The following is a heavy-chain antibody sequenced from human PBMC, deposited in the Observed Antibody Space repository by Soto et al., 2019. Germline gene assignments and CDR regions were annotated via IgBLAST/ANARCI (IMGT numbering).Heavy chain of an antibody. D-gene: IGHD4-17*01. J-gene: IGHJ3*02. V-gene: IGHV4-34*01. Sequence: SETLSLTCAVYGGSFSGYYWSWIRQPPGKGLEWIGEINHSGSTNYNPSLKSRVTISVDTSKNQFSLKLSSVTAADTAVYYCARGGNTVTTPDAFDIWGQGTMVTVSS. CDR2: INHSGST. CDR3: ARGGNTVTTPDAFDI. CDR1: GGSFSGYY.